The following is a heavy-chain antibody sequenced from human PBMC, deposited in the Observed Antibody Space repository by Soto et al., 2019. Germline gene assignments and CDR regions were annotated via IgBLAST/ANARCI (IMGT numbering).Heavy chain of an antibody. J-gene: IGHJ5*02. CDR3: ARETYGDYVGYFDP. Sequence: PSETLSLTCTVSGGSIRSYYWSWIRQPPGKGLEWIGYIYYSGSTNYNPSLKSRVTISVDRSKNQFSLKVSSVTAADTAVYYCARETYGDYVGYFDPWGQGTLVTVSS. CDR2: IYYSGST. CDR1: GGSIRSYY. V-gene: IGHV4-59*12. D-gene: IGHD4-17*01.